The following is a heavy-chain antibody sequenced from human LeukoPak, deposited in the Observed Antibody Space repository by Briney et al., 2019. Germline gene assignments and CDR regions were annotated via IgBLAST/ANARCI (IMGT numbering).Heavy chain of an antibody. J-gene: IGHJ5*02. CDR1: GGTFSSYA. CDR3: ARAYCSGGSCYSGWFDP. V-gene: IGHV1-69*01. CDR2: IIPIFGTA. Sequence: ASVKVSCKASGGTFSSYAISWVRQAPGQGLEWMGGIIPIFGTANYAQKFQGRVTITADESTSTAYMELSSLRSEDTAVYYCARAYCSGGSCYSGWFDPWGQGTLVTVSS. D-gene: IGHD2-15*01.